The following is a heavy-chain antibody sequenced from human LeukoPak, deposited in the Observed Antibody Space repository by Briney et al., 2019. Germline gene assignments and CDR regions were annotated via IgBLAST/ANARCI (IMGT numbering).Heavy chain of an antibody. CDR1: GYTFTSDA. Sequence: ASVKVSCKASGYTFTSDAMHWVRQAPGQRLEWMGWINAGNGNTKYSQKFQGRVTITRDTSASTAYMELSSLRSEDTAVYYCAREVRLGGSYTFDYWGQGTLVTVSS. CDR2: INAGNGNT. J-gene: IGHJ4*02. D-gene: IGHD3-16*01. V-gene: IGHV1-3*01. CDR3: AREVRLGGSYTFDY.